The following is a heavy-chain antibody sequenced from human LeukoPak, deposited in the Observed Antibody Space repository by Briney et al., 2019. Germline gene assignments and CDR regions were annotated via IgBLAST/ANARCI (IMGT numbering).Heavy chain of an antibody. CDR3: ARAQGVRYYYDSSGYYYRF. V-gene: IGHV3-23*01. Sequence: GGSLRLSCAASGFTFSSYAMSWVRQAPGKGLEWVSAISGSGGSTYYADSVKGRFTISRDNSKNTLYLQMNSLRAEDTAVYYCARAQGVRYYYDSSGYYYRFWGQGTLVTVSS. J-gene: IGHJ4*02. CDR2: ISGSGGST. CDR1: GFTFSSYA. D-gene: IGHD3-22*01.